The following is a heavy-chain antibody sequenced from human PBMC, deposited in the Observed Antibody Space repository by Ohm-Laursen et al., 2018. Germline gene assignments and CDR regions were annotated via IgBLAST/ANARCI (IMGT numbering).Heavy chain of an antibody. J-gene: IGHJ4*02. D-gene: IGHD4-23*01. Sequence: SLRLSCAASEVTDSPNYMSWVRQAPGKGLECVAILYNGGFTYYADSVKGRFTISRDNSKNTLFLQMNSLRAADTAVYYCLVTVVTLGAPDYWGQGALVTVSS. CDR2: LYNGGFT. CDR3: LVTVVTLGAPDY. CDR1: EVTDSPNY. V-gene: IGHV3-53*01.